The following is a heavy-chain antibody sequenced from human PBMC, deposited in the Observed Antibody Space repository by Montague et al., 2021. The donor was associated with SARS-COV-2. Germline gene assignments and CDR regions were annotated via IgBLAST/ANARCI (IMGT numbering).Heavy chain of an antibody. CDR3: ARGSGWMGNAFDI. CDR1: GGSISSYY. J-gene: IGHJ3*02. D-gene: IGHD6-19*01. CDR2: IYYSGST. Sequence: SETLSPTCTVSGGSISSYYWSWIRQPPGKGMEWIGYIYYSGSTNYNPSLKSGVTISVDTSKNQFSLKLSSVTAADTAVYYCARGSGWMGNAFDIWGQGTMVTVSS. V-gene: IGHV4-59*01.